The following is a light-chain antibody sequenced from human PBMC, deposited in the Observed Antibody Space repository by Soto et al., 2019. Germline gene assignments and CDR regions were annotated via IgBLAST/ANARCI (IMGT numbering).Light chain of an antibody. V-gene: IGLV2-14*01. CDR3: SSYTNSNTQV. CDR1: RNDVGGYNY. Sequence: QSALTQPASVSGSPGQSITISCTGTRNDVGGYNYVSWYQQHPGKAPKLMIYEVSNWPSGVSNRFSGSKSGNTASLTISGLQAEDEADYYCSSYTNSNTQVFGGGTKVTVL. CDR2: EVS. J-gene: IGLJ3*02.